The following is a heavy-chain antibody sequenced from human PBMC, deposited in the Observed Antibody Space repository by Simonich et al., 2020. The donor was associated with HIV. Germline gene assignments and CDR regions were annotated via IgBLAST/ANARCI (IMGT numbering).Heavy chain of an antibody. V-gene: IGHV1-8*02. J-gene: IGHJ3*02. D-gene: IGHD1-26*01. CDR1: GYTFTSYD. CDR3: ALGGWEVLQTFDI. CDR2: MNPNSGNT. Sequence: QVQLVQSGAEVKKPGASVKVSCKASGYTFTSYDIRGVRQATGQGLEWVGWMNPNSGNTNYAQKFKGRVTMTRDTSTSTVDMELSSLRSDDTAVYYCALGGWEVLQTFDIWGQGTMVTVSS.